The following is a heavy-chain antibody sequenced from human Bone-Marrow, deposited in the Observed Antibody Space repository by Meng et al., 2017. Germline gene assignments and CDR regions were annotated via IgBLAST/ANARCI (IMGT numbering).Heavy chain of an antibody. CDR3: ARDGILLWFGELSGWFDP. D-gene: IGHD3-10*01. Sequence: GGSLRLSCAASGFTFSSYGMHWVRQAPGKGLEWVAVIWYDGSNKYYADSVKGRFTISRDNSKNTLYLQMNSLRAEDTAVYYCARDGILLWFGELSGWFDPWGQGTLVTVSS. CDR2: IWYDGSNK. V-gene: IGHV3-33*01. J-gene: IGHJ5*02. CDR1: GFTFSSYG.